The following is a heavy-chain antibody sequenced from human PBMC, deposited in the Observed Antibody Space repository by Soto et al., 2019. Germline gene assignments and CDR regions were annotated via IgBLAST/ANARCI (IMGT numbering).Heavy chain of an antibody. V-gene: IGHV3-13*01. CDR1: GFTFNNHD. Sequence: EVQLVESGGGLVQPGGSLRLSCAASGFTFNNHDMHWVRQATGKGLEWISAIGTGGDTYYLDSVKGRFTISREDAKNSLHLQMSSLRAEDTAVYYCARGYNSGWGFFWGQGTLVTVSS. D-gene: IGHD6-19*01. CDR3: ARGYNSGWGFF. CDR2: IGTGGDT. J-gene: IGHJ4*02.